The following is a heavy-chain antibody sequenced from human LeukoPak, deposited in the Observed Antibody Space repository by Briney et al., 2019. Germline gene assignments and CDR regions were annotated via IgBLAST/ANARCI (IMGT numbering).Heavy chain of an antibody. J-gene: IGHJ3*02. Sequence: SETLSLTCTVSGVSISSGSYYWSWIRQPAGTGLEWIGRIHTSGNTNYNPSLKSRVTISIDTSKNQISLILSSVTAADTAVYYCARGGTYYYDSSVLFDIWGQGTMVTVSS. D-gene: IGHD3-22*01. CDR2: IHTSGNT. V-gene: IGHV4-61*02. CDR3: ARGGTYYYDSSVLFDI. CDR1: GVSISSGSYY.